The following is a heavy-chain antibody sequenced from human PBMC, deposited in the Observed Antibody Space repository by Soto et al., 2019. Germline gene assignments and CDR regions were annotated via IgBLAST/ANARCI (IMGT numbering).Heavy chain of an antibody. CDR1: GGSINSGVYS. Sequence: SETLSLTCTVSGGSINSGVYSWNWIRQPPGEALEWIGYIYQSGTTYYNPSLNGRVTISLDGSKNQLSLNLNSLTAADTAVYYCARGGVPVAIGGFDLWGQGTLVTVSS. CDR3: ARGGVPVAIGGFDL. D-gene: IGHD3-16*01. V-gene: IGHV4-30-2*01. J-gene: IGHJ5*02. CDR2: IYQSGTT.